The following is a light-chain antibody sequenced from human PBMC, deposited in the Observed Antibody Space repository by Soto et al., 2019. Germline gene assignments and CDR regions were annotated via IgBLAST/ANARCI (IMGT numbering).Light chain of an antibody. CDR1: QYINNR. CDR2: QTS. Sequence: EIVLTQSPATLSSFPGDRVTLSCRASQYINNRLAWYQHRPGKATRLLIYQTSIRAAGIPARFSASGSGTGFTLTISDVQPEDFALDYCQQRQCWPRTFGQGTKVDI. CDR3: QQRQCWPRT. J-gene: IGKJ1*01. V-gene: IGKV3-11*01.